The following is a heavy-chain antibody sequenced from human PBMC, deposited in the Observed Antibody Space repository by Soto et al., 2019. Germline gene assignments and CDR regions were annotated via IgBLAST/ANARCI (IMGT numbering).Heavy chain of an antibody. V-gene: IGHV2-5*02. J-gene: IGHJ4*02. CDR1: GFSLRTTGVA. Sequence: QITLKESGPTLVKPTQTLTLTCTFSGFSLRTTGVAVGWIRQPPGKALEWLALTYWDGDSRYSPSLQGRVTATKDTSRAQVVLTLAKMDPVDTATYYCVHRTLSRSGQLCFDYWGQGIMVTVSS. CDR3: VHRTLSRSGQLCFDY. D-gene: IGHD2-21*01. CDR2: TYWDGDS.